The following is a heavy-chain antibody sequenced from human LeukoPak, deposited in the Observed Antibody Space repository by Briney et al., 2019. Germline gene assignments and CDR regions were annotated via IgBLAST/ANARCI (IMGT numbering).Heavy chain of an antibody. CDR2: INPNSGGT. V-gene: IGHV1-2*06. J-gene: IGHJ5*02. D-gene: IGHD2-2*01. CDR1: GYTFTGYY. CDR3: ARVPAAANWFDP. Sequence: ASVKVSCKASGYTFTGYYMHWVRQAPGQGLEWMGRINPNSGGTNYAQKFQGRVTMTRDTSISTAYMELSRLRPDDTAVYYCARVPAAANWFDPWGQGTLVTVSS.